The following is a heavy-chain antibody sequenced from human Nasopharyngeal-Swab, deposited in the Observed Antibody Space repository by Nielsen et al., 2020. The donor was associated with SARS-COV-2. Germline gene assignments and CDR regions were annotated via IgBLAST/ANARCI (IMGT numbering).Heavy chain of an antibody. V-gene: IGHV1-46*01. Sequence: ASVKVSCKASGGTFTNYYIHWVRQAPGQGLEGMAIINPSGGSPTYAQRFQGRVTMTWDTSTGTVHLEISSLRFDDTAVYYCARDPMMCRSTSCAFDHWGQGTLVTVSS. CDR2: INPSGGSP. CDR3: ARDPMMCRSTSCAFDH. CDR1: GGTFTNYY. J-gene: IGHJ4*02. D-gene: IGHD2-2*01.